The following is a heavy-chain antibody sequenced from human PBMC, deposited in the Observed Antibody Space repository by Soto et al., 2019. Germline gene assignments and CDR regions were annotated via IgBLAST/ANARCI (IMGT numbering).Heavy chain of an antibody. CDR2: ISYDGNSE. CDR1: GFTCSAYV. V-gene: IGHV3-30-3*01. Sequence: QVQLVESGGGVVQPGTALRVSCGASGFTCSAYVMHWVRQAPGKGLEWVAAISYDGNSEYYAASVKGRFTVSRDKSKNTVLLQRNTLRVEDTAVYYCARGIIQDVEYWGQGTLVTVSS. J-gene: IGHJ4*02. D-gene: IGHD3-3*01. CDR3: ARGIIQDVEY.